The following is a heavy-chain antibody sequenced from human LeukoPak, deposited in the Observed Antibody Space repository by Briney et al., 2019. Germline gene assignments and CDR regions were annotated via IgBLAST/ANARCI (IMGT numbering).Heavy chain of an antibody. CDR3: ARGRGTGSRIGPRYFDL. J-gene: IGHJ2*01. CDR1: GYSFSSYW. CDR2: IYPADSDT. Sequence: GESLKISCKGLGYSFSSYWNAWVRQRPGKGLEWMGIIYPADSDTRYSPSFQGQVTISADKSISTAFLRWTSLKASDTAIYYCARGRGTGSRIGPRYFDLWGRGTLVTVSS. V-gene: IGHV5-51*01. D-gene: IGHD3-10*01.